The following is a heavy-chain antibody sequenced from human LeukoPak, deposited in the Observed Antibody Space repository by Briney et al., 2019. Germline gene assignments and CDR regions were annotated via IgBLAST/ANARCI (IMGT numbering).Heavy chain of an antibody. CDR2: IYYSGST. D-gene: IGHD2-2*01. J-gene: IGHJ5*02. CDR1: GGSISSGDYY. CDR3: ARFDCSSTSCAGGWFDP. V-gene: IGHV4-30-4*08. Sequence: SETLSLTCTVSGGSISSGDYYWSWIRQPPGKGLEWIGYIYYSGSTYYNPSLKSRVTISVDTSKNQFSLKLSSVTAADTAVYYCARFDCSSTSCAGGWFDPRGQGTLVTVSS.